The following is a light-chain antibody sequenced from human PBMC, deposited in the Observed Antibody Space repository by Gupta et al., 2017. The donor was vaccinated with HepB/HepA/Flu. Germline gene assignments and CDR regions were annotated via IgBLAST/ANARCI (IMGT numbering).Light chain of an antibody. J-gene: IGKJ5*01. Sequence: DIHWTQSPSFLPASVGDRVSITCRASQGISSHVAWYQQKPGKAPNRLIYAASTLQSGVPSRFSGSGSVTEFTLTISSLQPEDFATYYCQQINSYPLITFGQGTRLEIK. V-gene: IGKV1-9*01. CDR2: AAS. CDR3: QQINSYPLIT. CDR1: QGISSH.